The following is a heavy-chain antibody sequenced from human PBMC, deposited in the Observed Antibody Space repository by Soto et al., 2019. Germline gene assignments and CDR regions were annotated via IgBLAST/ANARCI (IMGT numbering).Heavy chain of an antibody. Sequence: ASVKVSCKAFGYTFTSNYIHWVRQATGQGLEWMGWMNPNSGNTGYAQKFQGRVTMTRNTSISTAYMELSSLRSEDTAVYYCARSIVVVTALDYWGQGTLVTVSS. V-gene: IGHV1-8*02. D-gene: IGHD2-21*02. J-gene: IGHJ4*02. CDR3: ARSIVVVTALDY. CDR1: GYTFTSNY. CDR2: MNPNSGNT.